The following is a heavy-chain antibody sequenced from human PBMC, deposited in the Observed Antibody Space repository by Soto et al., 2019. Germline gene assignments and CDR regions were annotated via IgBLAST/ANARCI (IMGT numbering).Heavy chain of an antibody. CDR1: GGSISSSRCH. D-gene: IGHD2-21*01. CDR2: IKYSGTT. J-gene: IGHJ3*02. V-gene: IGHV4-39*01. CDR3: ARGRNSAFDI. Sequence: ASETLSLTCTVSGGSISSSRCHWGWIRQPPGKGLEWIASIKYSGTTFYNPSLKSRVTLSVDTSKNQFSLQLNSLTPEDTAMYYCARGRNSAFDIWGQGTMVTVSS.